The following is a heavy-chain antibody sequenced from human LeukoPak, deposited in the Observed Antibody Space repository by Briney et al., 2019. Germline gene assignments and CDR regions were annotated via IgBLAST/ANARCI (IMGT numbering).Heavy chain of an antibody. CDR3: ARMSGNYPSGAFDI. D-gene: IGHD1-26*01. J-gene: IGHJ3*02. CDR2: ISSGSSTI. V-gene: IGHV3-48*04. CDR1: GFTFSSYS. Sequence: GGSLRLSCAASGFTFSSYSMNWVRQAPGKGLECVSYISSGSSTIYYADSVKGRFTISRDNAKNSLYLQMNSLRAEDTAVYYCARMSGNYPSGAFDIWGPGTVVTVSS.